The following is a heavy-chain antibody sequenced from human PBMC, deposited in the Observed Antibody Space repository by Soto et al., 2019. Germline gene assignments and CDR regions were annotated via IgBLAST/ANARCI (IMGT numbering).Heavy chain of an antibody. CDR3: ARRYTGYDWDY. Sequence: SHRWGVVWGSSSNFYWRWIRQPPGKGLEWIGEINHRGSTNYNPSLKSRVTISVDTSKNQFSLKLSSVTAADTAVYYCARRYTGYDWDYWGQGVLVTVSS. CDR2: INHRGST. J-gene: IGHJ4*02. D-gene: IGHD5-12*01. CDR1: WGSSSNFY. V-gene: IGHV4-34*01.